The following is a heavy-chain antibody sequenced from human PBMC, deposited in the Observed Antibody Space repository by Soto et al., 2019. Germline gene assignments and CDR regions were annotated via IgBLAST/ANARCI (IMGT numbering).Heavy chain of an antibody. D-gene: IGHD6-13*01. Sequence: GWSLRLSCAASGFTFSSYAMSWVRQAPGKGLEWVSTISGNGDSTHYADSVKGRLTISRDNSKNTLSLQMNSLRAEDTAVYYCAREGIKRQLVVGVYYYGRDVWGQGTTVTV. CDR2: ISGNGDST. V-gene: IGHV3-23*01. CDR3: AREGIKRQLVVGVYYYGRDV. J-gene: IGHJ6*02. CDR1: GFTFSSYA.